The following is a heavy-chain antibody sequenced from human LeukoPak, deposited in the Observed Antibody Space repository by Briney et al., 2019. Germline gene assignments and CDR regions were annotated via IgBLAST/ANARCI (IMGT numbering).Heavy chain of an antibody. CDR2: IDQDGSEK. D-gene: IGHD3-22*01. V-gene: IGHV3-7*01. J-gene: IGHJ4*02. Sequence: GGSLRLSCAASGVIFNQYWMSWVRQAPGRGLEWVANIDQDGSEKHYVDSVKGRFTISRDNARNSLYLQMNSLRAEDTAVYYCARGRFSYDNTGYSSFYYWGQGTLSPSPQ. CDR1: GVIFNQYW. CDR3: ARGRFSYDNTGYSSFYY.